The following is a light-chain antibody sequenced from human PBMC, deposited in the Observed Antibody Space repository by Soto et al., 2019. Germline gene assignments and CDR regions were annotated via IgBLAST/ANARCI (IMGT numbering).Light chain of an antibody. Sequence: DIQMTQSPCTLSASVGDRVTITCRASQSISSWLAWYQQKPGKAPKLLIYKASSLESGVPSRFSGSGSGTEFTLIISSLQPDDFATYYCQQSFTFGPGTKVDIK. V-gene: IGKV1-5*03. CDR2: KAS. J-gene: IGKJ3*01. CDR3: QQSFT. CDR1: QSISSW.